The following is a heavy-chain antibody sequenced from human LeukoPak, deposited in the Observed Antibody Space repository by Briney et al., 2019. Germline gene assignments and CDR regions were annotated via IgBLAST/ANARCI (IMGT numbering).Heavy chain of an antibody. J-gene: IGHJ1*01. CDR1: GFTFSSYG. V-gene: IGHV3-33*01. D-gene: IGHD5-24*01. Sequence: HSGRSLRLSCAASGFTFSSYGMHWVRQAPGKGLEWVAVIWYDGSNKYYGDSVKGRFTISRDNSKKTLYLQMNSLRVEDTAVYYCARGDGYNAAEYLQHWGQGTLVTVS. CDR2: IWYDGSNK. CDR3: ARGDGYNAAEYLQH.